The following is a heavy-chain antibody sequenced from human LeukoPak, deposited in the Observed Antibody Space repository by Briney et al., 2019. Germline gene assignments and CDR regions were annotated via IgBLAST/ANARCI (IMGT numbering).Heavy chain of an antibody. J-gene: IGHJ4*02. D-gene: IGHD3-10*01. CDR3: ARGLMAMDGSGSYDY. CDR1: GYTFTGYY. V-gene: IGHV1-2*02. CDR2: INPNSGGT. Sequence: ASVKVSCKASGYTFTGYYMHWVRQAPGQGLEWMGWINPNSGGTNYAQKFQGRVTMTRDMSISTAYMELSRLRSDDTAVYYCARGLMAMDGSGSYDYWGQGTLVTVSS.